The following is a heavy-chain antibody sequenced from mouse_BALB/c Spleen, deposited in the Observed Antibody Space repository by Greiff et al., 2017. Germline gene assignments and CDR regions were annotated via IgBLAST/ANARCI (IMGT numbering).Heavy chain of an antibody. CDR3: ARPYRYYAMDY. CDR1: GYTFSSYW. J-gene: IGHJ4*01. CDR2: ILPGSGST. D-gene: IGHD2-14*01. V-gene: IGHV1-9*01. Sequence: QVQLQQSGAELMKPGASVKISCKATGYTFSSYWIEWVKQRPGHGLEWIGEILPGSGSTNYNEKFKGKATFTADTSSNTAYMQLSSLTSEDSAVYYCARPYRYYAMDYWGQGTSVTVSS.